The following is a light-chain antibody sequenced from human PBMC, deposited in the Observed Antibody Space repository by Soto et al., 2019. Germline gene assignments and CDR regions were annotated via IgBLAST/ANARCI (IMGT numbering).Light chain of an antibody. CDR2: ASS. CDR1: QSISSY. J-gene: IGKJ1*01. V-gene: IGKV1-39*01. CDR3: QQSYIAPWT. Sequence: DIQMTQSPSSLSASVADTVTITCRASQSISSYLNWYQQKPGKVPRVLIYASSSLQSGVPSRFSGGGSGTDFTLTISSLQPEDFATYYCQQSYIAPWTFGQGTKVDIK.